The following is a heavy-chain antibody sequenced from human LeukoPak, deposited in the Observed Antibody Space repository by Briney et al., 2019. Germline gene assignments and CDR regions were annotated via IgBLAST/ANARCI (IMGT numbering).Heavy chain of an antibody. CDR3: ASAGSGIIYYYYYYMDV. V-gene: IGHV1-18*01. D-gene: IGHD3-10*01. Sequence: ASVKVSCKASGYTFTSYGISWVRQAPGQGFEWMGWISAYNGNTNYAQKLQGRVTMTTDTSTSTAYIELRSLRSEDTAVYYCASAGSGIIYYYYYYMDVWGKGTTVTVSS. J-gene: IGHJ6*03. CDR1: GYTFTSYG. CDR2: ISAYNGNT.